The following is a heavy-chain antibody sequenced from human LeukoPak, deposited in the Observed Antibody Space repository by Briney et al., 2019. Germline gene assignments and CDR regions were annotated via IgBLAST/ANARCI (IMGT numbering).Heavy chain of an antibody. Sequence: SQTLSLTCTVTGGSISIGDYYWSWIRQPPGKGLEWIGYIYYSGSTYYNPSLKSRVTISVDTSKNQFSLKLSSVTAADTAVHYCARWELPRGGYFDYWGQGTLVTVSS. CDR1: GGSISIGDYY. D-gene: IGHD1-26*01. V-gene: IGHV4-30-4*01. CDR2: IYYSGST. J-gene: IGHJ4*02. CDR3: ARWELPRGGYFDY.